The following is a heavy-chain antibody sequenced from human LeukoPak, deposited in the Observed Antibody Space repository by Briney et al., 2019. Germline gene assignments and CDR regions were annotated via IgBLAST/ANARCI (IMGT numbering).Heavy chain of an antibody. D-gene: IGHD3-22*01. CDR3: ARADDSSGYFLDY. Sequence: GASVKVSCKASGGTFSSYAISWVRQAPGQGLEWMGRIIPILGIANYAQKFQGRVTITADKSTNTAYMELSSLRSEDTAVYYCARADDSSGYFLDYWGQGTLVTVSS. CDR2: IIPILGIA. V-gene: IGHV1-69*04. J-gene: IGHJ4*02. CDR1: GGTFSSYA.